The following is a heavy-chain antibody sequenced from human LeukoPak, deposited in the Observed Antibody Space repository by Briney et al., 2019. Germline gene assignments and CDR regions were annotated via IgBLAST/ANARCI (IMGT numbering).Heavy chain of an antibody. Sequence: SETLSLTCAVYGGSFSGYYWSWIRQPPGKGLEWIGEINHSGSTNYSPSLKSRVTISVDTSKNQFSLKLSSVTAADTAVYYCARGGDYVWGSYRYFSYYFDYWGQGTLVTVSS. CDR1: GGSFSGYY. J-gene: IGHJ4*02. CDR3: ARGGDYVWGSYRYFSYYFDY. V-gene: IGHV4-34*01. CDR2: INHSGST. D-gene: IGHD3-16*02.